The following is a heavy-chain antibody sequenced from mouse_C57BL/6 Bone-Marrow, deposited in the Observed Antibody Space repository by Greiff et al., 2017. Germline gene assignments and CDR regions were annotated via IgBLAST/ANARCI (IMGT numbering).Heavy chain of an antibody. V-gene: IGHV5-12*01. CDR2: ISNGGGST. CDR1: GFTFSDYY. Sequence: EVKLQESGGGLVQPGGSLKLSCAASGFTFSDYYMYWVRQTPEKRLEWVAYISNGGGSTYYPDTVKGRFTISRDNAKNTLYLQMSRLKSEDTAMYYCASPLTTGYYYAMDYWGQGTSVTVSS. J-gene: IGHJ4*01. D-gene: IGHD1-1*01. CDR3: ASPLTTGYYYAMDY.